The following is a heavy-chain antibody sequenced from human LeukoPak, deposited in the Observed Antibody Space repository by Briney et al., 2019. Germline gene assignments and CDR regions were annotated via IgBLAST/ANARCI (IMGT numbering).Heavy chain of an antibody. CDR1: GGSFSGYY. CDR2: IYHSGST. Sequence: SETLSLTCAVYGGSFSGYYWSWIRQPPGKGLEWIGSIYHSGSTYYNPSLKSRVTISVDTSKNQFSLKLSSVTAADTAVYYCARAPARACYFDYWGQGTLVTVSS. CDR3: ARAPARACYFDY. J-gene: IGHJ4*02. V-gene: IGHV4-34*01. D-gene: IGHD6-6*01.